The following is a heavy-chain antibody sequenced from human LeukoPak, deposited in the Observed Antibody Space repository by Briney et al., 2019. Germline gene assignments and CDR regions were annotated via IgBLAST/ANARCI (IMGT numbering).Heavy chain of an antibody. D-gene: IGHD6-6*01. CDR3: AKDVGYSSSSLGTPLDY. CDR2: INLNSGGT. Sequence: ASVKVSCKASGYTFTGYYMHWVRQAPGQGLEWMGWINLNSGGTNYAQKFQGWVTMTRDTSISTAYMELRSLRSDDTAVYYCAKDVGYSSSSLGTPLDYWGQGTLVTVSS. V-gene: IGHV1-2*04. CDR1: GYTFTGYY. J-gene: IGHJ4*02.